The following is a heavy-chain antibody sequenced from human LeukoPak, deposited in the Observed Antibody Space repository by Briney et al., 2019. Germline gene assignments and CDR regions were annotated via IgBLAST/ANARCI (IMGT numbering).Heavy chain of an antibody. CDR2: IGTAGDT. Sequence: PGGSLRLSCAASGFTFSSYDMHWVRQATGKGLEWVSAIGTAGDTYYPGSVKGRFTISRENAKNSLYLQMNSLRAGDTAVYYCARGVLVRGRAYYYYYMDVWGKGTTVTTSS. CDR3: ARGVLVRGRAYYYYYMDV. J-gene: IGHJ6*03. V-gene: IGHV3-13*01. CDR1: GFTFSSYD. D-gene: IGHD6-13*01.